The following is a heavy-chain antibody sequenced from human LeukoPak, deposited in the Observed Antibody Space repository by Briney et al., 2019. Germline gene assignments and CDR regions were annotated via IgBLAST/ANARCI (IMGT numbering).Heavy chain of an antibody. V-gene: IGHV1-2*02. CDR1: GYTFTGYY. J-gene: IGHJ4*02. D-gene: IGHD3-10*01. Sequence: GASVKVSCKASGYTFTGYYMHWVRQAPGQGLEWMGWINPNSGGTNYAQKFQGRVTMTRDTSISTAYMELSRLRSDDTAVYYCARDNDAFGELFSFDYWGQGTLVTVSS. CDR3: ARDNDAFGELFSFDY. CDR2: INPNSGGT.